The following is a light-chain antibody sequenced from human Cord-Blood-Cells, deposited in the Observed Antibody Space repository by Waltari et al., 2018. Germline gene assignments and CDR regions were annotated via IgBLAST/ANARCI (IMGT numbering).Light chain of an antibody. V-gene: IGLV3-1*01. CDR1: KLGDKY. CDR2: QDS. CDR3: QAWDSSTVV. J-gene: IGLJ2*01. Sequence: SYELTQPPSVSVSPGQTASITCSGDKLGDKYACWYQQKPGQYPVLVIYQDSKRPSGIPERFSGSNSGNTATLTIRGTQAMDEADYYCQAWDSSTVVFGGGTKRTVL.